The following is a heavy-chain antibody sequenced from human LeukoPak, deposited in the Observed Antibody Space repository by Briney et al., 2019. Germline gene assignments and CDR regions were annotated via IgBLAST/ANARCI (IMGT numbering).Heavy chain of an antibody. J-gene: IGHJ4*02. V-gene: IGHV3-53*01. CDR1: GFTVSSNY. CDR2: IYSGGST. CDR3: ARDAVGARLGYFDY. D-gene: IGHD1-26*01. Sequence: GGSLRLSCAASGFTVSSNYMSWVRQAPGKGLEWVSVIYSGGSTYYADSVKGRFTISRDNSKNTLYLQMNSLRAEDTAVYYCARDAVGARLGYFDYWGQGTLVTVSS.